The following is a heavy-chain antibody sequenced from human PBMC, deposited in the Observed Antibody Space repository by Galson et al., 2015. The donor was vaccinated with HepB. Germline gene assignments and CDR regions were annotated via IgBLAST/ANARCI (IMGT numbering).Heavy chain of an antibody. CDR3: TNERNYYASFDI. CDR2: TYFRSRWRN. CDR1: GDSVSTTGGA. J-gene: IGHJ3*02. V-gene: IGHV6-1*01. Sequence: CAISGDSVSTTGGAWNWIRQSPSRGLEWLGRTYFRSRWRNDYAPSMKSRVTIDPDTAKNRFSLQLNSVTPEDTAVYYCTNERNYYASFDIWGLGTMVTVSS. D-gene: IGHD3-10*01.